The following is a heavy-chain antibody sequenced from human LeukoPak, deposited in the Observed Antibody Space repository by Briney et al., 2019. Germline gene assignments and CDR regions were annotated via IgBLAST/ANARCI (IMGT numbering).Heavy chain of an antibody. V-gene: IGHV4-34*01. J-gene: IGHJ4*02. CDR2: INHSGST. D-gene: IGHD2-15*01. CDR1: GGSFSGYY. Sequence: PSETLSLTCAVYGGSFSGYYWSWIRQPPGKGLEWIGEINHSGSTNYNPSLKSRVTISVDTSKSQFSLKLSSVTAADTAVYYCARSQEDIVVVVAATSSPYYFDYWGQGTLVTVSS. CDR3: ARSQEDIVVVVAATSSPYYFDY.